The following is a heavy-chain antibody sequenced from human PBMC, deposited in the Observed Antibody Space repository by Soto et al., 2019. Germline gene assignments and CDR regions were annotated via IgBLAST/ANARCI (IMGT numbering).Heavy chain of an antibody. J-gene: IGHJ5*02. CDR3: ARAISTYTLRTFDL. CDR2: INRDGSST. V-gene: IGHV3-74*01. D-gene: IGHD3-16*01. Sequence: GGSLRLSCAVSGVTFNTYGMHWVRQAPGKGLVYVSRINRDGSSTSYADSVKGRFTISKDNAKNTLYLQMTRLGAEDTVDYYGARAISTYTLRTFDLWGQGILVTVSS. CDR1: GVTFNTYG.